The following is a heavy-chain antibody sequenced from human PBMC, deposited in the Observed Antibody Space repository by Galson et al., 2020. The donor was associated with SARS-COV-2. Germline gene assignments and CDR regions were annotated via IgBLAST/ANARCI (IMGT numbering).Heavy chain of an antibody. J-gene: IGHJ5*02. D-gene: IGHD2-2*01. Sequence: GGSLRLSCAASGFTFSDYWMSCVRQAPGKGLEWVANIKQHGSETYYVDSVKGRFTISRDNAKNSLYLQMTGLRVEDTAVYYCARDVDCWSNTCWNWFDPWGQGTLVTVSS. V-gene: IGHV3-7*03. CDR1: GFTFSDYW. CDR3: ARDVDCWSNTCWNWFDP. CDR2: IKQHGSET.